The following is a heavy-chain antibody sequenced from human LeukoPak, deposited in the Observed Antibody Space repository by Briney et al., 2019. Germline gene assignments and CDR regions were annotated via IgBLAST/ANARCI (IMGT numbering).Heavy chain of an antibody. CDR1: GFTFDDYA. CDR2: ISWNSGSI. V-gene: IGHV3-9*01. J-gene: IGHJ3*02. CDR3: AKDTIAAAGNDAFDI. Sequence: GGSLRLSCAASGFTFDDYAMHWVRHAPGKGLEWVSGISWNSGSIGYADSVKGRFTISRDNAKNSLYLQMNSLRAEDTALYYCAKDTIAAAGNDAFDIWGQGTMVTVSS. D-gene: IGHD6-13*01.